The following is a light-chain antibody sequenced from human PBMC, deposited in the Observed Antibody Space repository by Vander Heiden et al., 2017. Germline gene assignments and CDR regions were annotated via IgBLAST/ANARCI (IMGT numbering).Light chain of an antibody. CDR1: KLGDQY. CDR2: QDS. Sequence: SYELTQPPSVSVSPGQTASITCSGDKLGDQYACWYQQKPGQSPVLVIYQDSKRPAGTPERFSGSNSGNTATLTISGTQARDEADYYCQAWDSSTEVVFGGGTKLTVL. J-gene: IGLJ2*01. CDR3: QAWDSSTEVV. V-gene: IGLV3-1*01.